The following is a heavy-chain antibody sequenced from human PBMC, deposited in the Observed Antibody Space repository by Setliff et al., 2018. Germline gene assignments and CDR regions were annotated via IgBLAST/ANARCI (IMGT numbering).Heavy chain of an antibody. CDR2: VYYSGDT. D-gene: IGHD7-27*01. CDR1: GGSISNSDYY. CDR3: ARHRPNLPFDA. J-gene: IGHJ4*02. Sequence: PSETLSLTCSVSGGSISNSDYYWDWIRQPPGKGLEWIGRVYYSGDTYYIPSLLSRVTISVDTSKNQFSLKLSSVAAAYTSVYFCARHRPNLPFDAWGQGALVTVSS. V-gene: IGHV4-39*01.